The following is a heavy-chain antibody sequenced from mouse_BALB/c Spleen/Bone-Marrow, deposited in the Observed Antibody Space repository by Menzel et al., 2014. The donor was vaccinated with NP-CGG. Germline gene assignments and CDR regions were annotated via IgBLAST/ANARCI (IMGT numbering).Heavy chain of an antibody. V-gene: IGHV1S130*01. Sequence: VQLQQSGSVLVRPGASVKLSCKASGYTFTSSWMHWAKQRPGQGLEWIGEIHPNSGNTNYNEKFKGKATPTVDTSSSTAYVDLSSLTSEDSAVYYCARSGFGYWGQGTTLTVSS. CDR2: IHPNSGNT. J-gene: IGHJ2*01. CDR3: ARSGFGY. CDR1: GYTFTSSW. D-gene: IGHD4-1*01.